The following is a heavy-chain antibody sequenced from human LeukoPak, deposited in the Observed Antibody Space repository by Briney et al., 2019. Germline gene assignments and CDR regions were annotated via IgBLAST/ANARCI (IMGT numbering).Heavy chain of an antibody. V-gene: IGHV3-7*01. D-gene: IGHD2-2*01. CDR3: ARVGYCSSTSCHGFED. CDR1: GFTLSSYW. J-gene: IGHJ4*02. CDR2: IKQDGSEK. Sequence: SGGSLRLSCAASGFTLSSYWMSWVRQAPGKGLEWVANIKQDGSEKYYVDSVKGRFTISRDNAKNSLYLQMNSLRAEDTAVYCCARVGYCSSTSCHGFEDWGQGTLVTVSS.